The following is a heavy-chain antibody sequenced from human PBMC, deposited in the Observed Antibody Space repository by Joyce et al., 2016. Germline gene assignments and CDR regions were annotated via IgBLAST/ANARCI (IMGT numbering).Heavy chain of an antibody. Sequence: EVQLVESGGGLLQPGGSLRRSCAASGFTFSNYWLSWVRQAPGKGLEWVANIKQDGSEKNYMDSVKGRFTISRDNAKNSLYLQMNSLRAEDTAVYYCASLPRRGFYFDYWGQGTLVTVSS. CDR2: IKQDGSEK. CDR1: GFTFSNYW. V-gene: IGHV3-7*03. CDR3: ASLPRRGFYFDY. D-gene: IGHD3-16*01. J-gene: IGHJ4*02.